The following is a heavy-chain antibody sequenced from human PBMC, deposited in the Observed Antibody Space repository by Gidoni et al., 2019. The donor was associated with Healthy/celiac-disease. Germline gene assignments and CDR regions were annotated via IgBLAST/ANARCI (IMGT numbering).Heavy chain of an antibody. CDR2: ISWNSGSI. CDR3: AKDRAGSYGPKDYYYGMDV. J-gene: IGHJ6*02. D-gene: IGHD5-18*01. Sequence: EAQLVESGGGLVQPGRSLRLSCASSGFTFCDYAMHWLRQAPGKGLGWVSGISWNSGSIGYANYVEGRFTISRDNAKDSLYLKMYSLRAEDTALYYCAKDRAGSYGPKDYYYGMDVWGQGTTVTVSS. CDR1: GFTFCDYA. V-gene: IGHV3-9*01.